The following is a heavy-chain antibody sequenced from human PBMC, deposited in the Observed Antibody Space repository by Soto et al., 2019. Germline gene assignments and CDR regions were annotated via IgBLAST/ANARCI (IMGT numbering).Heavy chain of an antibody. Sequence: ASVKVSCKASGGTFNSYAISWVRQAPGQGLEWMGGIIPIFGTANYAQKFQGRVTITADESTSTAYMELSSLRSEDTAVYYCARDRGVGATYPYYGMDVWGQGTTVTVSS. V-gene: IGHV1-69*13. D-gene: IGHD1-26*01. J-gene: IGHJ6*02. CDR2: IIPIFGTA. CDR3: ARDRGVGATYPYYGMDV. CDR1: GGTFNSYA.